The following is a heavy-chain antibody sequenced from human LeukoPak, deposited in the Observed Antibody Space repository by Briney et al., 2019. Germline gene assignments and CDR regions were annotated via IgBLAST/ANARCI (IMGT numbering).Heavy chain of an antibody. J-gene: IGHJ4*02. V-gene: IGHV3-15*01. CDR1: GFTFSSYS. CDR2: IKSKTDGGTT. D-gene: IGHD4-17*01. CDR3: TTEGDYGEFDY. Sequence: GGSLRLSCAASGFTFSSYSMNWVRQAPGKGLEWVGRIKSKTDGGTTDYAAPVKGRFTISRDDSKNTLYLQMNSLKTEDTAVYYCTTEGDYGEFDYWGQGTLVTVSS.